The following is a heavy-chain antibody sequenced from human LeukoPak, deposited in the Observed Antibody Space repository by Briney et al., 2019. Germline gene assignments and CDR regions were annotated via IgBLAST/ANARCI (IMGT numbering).Heavy chain of an antibody. Sequence: GESLKISCKGSGYSFTSYWIGWVRQMPGKGLEWMGIIYPGDSDTRYSPSFQGQVTISADKSISTAYLQWGSLKASDTAMYYCARQDPVVVAAVDYWGQGTLVTVSS. D-gene: IGHD2-15*01. CDR1: GYSFTSYW. CDR2: IYPGDSDT. CDR3: ARQDPVVVAAVDY. V-gene: IGHV5-51*01. J-gene: IGHJ4*02.